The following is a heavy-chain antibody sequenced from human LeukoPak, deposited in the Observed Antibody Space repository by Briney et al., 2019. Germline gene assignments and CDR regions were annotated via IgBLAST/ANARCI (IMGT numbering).Heavy chain of an antibody. D-gene: IGHD3-10*01. CDR3: ARPDRGGDAFDI. CDR1: GGSISSGGYY. CDR2: IYYSGST. V-gene: IGHV4-31*03. J-gene: IGHJ3*02. Sequence: PSETLSLTCTVSGGSISSGGYYWSWIRQHPGKGLEWIGYIYYSGSTYYNPSLKSRVTISVDTSKNQFSLKLSSVTAADTAVYYCARPDRGGDAFDIWGQGTMVTVSS.